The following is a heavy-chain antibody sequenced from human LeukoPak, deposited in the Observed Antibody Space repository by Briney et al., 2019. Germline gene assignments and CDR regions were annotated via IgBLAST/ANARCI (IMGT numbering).Heavy chain of an antibody. CDR1: GGSINNNDWWNW. Sequence: SETLSLTCAVSGGSINNNDWWNWWSWVRQPPGKGLEWIGEIFHSGSSNYNPSLKSRVTISVDKSKNQFSLKLSSVTAADTAVYYCASGTIAVAGIFDYWGQGILVTVSS. CDR2: IFHSGSS. J-gene: IGHJ4*02. CDR3: ASGTIAVAGIFDY. D-gene: IGHD6-19*01. V-gene: IGHV4-4*02.